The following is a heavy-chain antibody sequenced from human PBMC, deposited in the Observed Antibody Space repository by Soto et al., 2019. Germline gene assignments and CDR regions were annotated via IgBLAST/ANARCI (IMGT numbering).Heavy chain of an antibody. D-gene: IGHD3-16*01. CDR2: IYYSGST. J-gene: IGHJ5*02. Sequence: SETLSLTCTAAGGSISSGGYYWSWIRQHPGKGLEWIGYIYYSGSTYYNPSLKSRVTISVDTSKNQFSLKLSSVTAADTAVYYCARAGSAYGLDNWFDPWGQGALVTVSS. CDR3: ARAGSAYGLDNWFDP. CDR1: GGSISSGGYY. V-gene: IGHV4-31*03.